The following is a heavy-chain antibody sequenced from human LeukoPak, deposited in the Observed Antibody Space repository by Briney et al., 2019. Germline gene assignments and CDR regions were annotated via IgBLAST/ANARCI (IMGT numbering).Heavy chain of an antibody. J-gene: IGHJ5*02. CDR1: GFTFSSYW. CDR2: INSDGSST. Sequence: GGSLRLSCAASGFTFSSYWMHWVRQAPGKGLVWVSRINSDGSSTSYADSVKGRFTISRDNAKNSLYLQMNSLRAEDTAVYYCAIIQGYCSGGSCYSWFDPWGQGTLVTVSS. V-gene: IGHV3-74*01. CDR3: AIIQGYCSGGSCYSWFDP. D-gene: IGHD2-15*01.